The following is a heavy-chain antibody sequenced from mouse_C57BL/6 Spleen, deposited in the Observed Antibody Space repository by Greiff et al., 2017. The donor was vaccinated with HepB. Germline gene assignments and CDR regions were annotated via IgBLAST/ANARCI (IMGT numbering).Heavy chain of an antibody. J-gene: IGHJ4*01. CDR2: INPYNGDT. V-gene: IGHV1-20*01. D-gene: IGHD2-2*01. Sequence: VQLQQSGPELVKPGDSVKISCKASGYSFTGYFMNWVMQSHGKSLEWIGRINPYNGDTFYNQKFKGKATLTVDKSSSTAYMELRSLTSEDSAVYYCARKGYYDAMDDWGQGTSVTVAS. CDR1: GYSFTGYF. CDR3: ARKGYYDAMDD.